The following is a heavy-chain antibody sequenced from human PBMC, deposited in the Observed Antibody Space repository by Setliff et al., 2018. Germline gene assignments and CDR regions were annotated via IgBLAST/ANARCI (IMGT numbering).Heavy chain of an antibody. CDR2: ISSSGTP. CDR1: GDSISTNSYY. D-gene: IGHD2-15*01. J-gene: IGHJ4*01. V-gene: IGHV4-39*01. Sequence: SETLSLTCTVSGDSISTNSYYWGWIRQPPGKGLEWIGSISSSGTPYYNASVESRVTISIDTSRNQFSLELRSVTVADTATYYCVRPGGTTVVARHFDYWGSGILVTVSS. CDR3: VRPGGTTVVARHFDY.